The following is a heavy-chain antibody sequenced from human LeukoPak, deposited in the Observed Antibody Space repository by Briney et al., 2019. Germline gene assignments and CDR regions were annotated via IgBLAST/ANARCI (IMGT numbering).Heavy chain of an antibody. CDR1: GYRFSSYW. CDR2: IYPADSDT. CDR3: GRGGYYSGGIFYYYFDY. D-gene: IGHD2-15*01. Sequence: GESLKISCKGSGYRFSSYWIGWVRQMPGKGLEWMGIIYPADSDTRYSPSFQGQVTISADKSISTAYLQWSSLKASDTAMYYCGRGGYYSGGIFYYYFDYWGQGTLVTVSS. J-gene: IGHJ4*02. V-gene: IGHV5-51*01.